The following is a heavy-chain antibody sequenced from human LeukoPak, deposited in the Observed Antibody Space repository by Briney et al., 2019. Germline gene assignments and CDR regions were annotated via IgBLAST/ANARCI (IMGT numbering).Heavy chain of an antibody. CDR1: GGSFSGYY. CDR3: PRRRLGYYFDY. D-gene: IGHD5-24*01. CDR2: INPRGST. V-gene: IGHV4-34*01. Sequence: PSETLSLTCGVYGGSFSGYYWSWIRQPPGKGLEWIGEINPRGSTNYNPSLKSRVTLSADTSKNQFSLTLNSVTAADTAVYYCPRRRLGYYFDYWGQGTLVTVSS. J-gene: IGHJ4*02.